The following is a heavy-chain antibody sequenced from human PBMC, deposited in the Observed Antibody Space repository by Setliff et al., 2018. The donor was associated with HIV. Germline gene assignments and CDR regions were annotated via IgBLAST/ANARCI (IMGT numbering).Heavy chain of an antibody. Sequence: GSLRLSCAASGFSFSSYSMNWVRQAPGKGLEWIAYINTATVTTTVYYADSVKGRFTVSRDNAKNSLSLDMNSLRDDDSAVYYCARVGRIYYFEHWGQGTVVTAPQ. CDR2: INTATVTTT. J-gene: IGHJ4*02. V-gene: IGHV3-48*02. CDR1: GFSFSSYS. D-gene: IGHD1-26*01. CDR3: ARVGRIYYFEH.